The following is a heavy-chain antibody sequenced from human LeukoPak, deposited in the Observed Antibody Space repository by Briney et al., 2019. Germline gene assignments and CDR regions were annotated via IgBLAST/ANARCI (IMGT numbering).Heavy chain of an antibody. V-gene: IGHV4-34*01. CDR1: GGSFSGYY. D-gene: IGHD6-13*01. CDR2: INHSGST. J-gene: IGHJ6*02. CDR3: ASLGQQLVRGRYYYYYGMDV. Sequence: SSETLSLTCAVYGGSFSGYYWSWVRQPPGKGLEWIGEINHSGSTNYNPSLKSRVTISVDTSKNQLSLKLSSVTAADTAVYYCASLGQQLVRGRYYYYYGMDVWGQGTTVTVSS.